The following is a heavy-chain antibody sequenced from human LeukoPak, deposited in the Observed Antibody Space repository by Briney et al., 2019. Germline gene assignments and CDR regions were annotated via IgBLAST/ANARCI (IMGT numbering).Heavy chain of an antibody. V-gene: IGHV4-59*01. D-gene: IGHD1/OR15-1a*01. CDR1: GASTTTYF. CDR3: ARDRRLEQVHAFDV. Sequence: PSETLSLTCTVSGASTTTYFWSWIRQPPGKGLEWIAYIHYTEHSNYNPSLKSRVTLSADTSKNQVSLMLTSVTAADTAVYYCARDRRLEQVHAFDVWGQGTMVTVSS. J-gene: IGHJ3*01. CDR2: IHYTEHS.